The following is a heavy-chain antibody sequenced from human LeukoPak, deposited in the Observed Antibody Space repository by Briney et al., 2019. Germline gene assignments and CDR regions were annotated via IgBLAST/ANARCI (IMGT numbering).Heavy chain of an antibody. Sequence: PGGSLRLSCAASGFTVSSNYMSWVRQAPGKGLEWVSVIYSGGSTYYADSVKGRFTISRDNSKNTLYLQMNSLRAEDTAVYYCARGYDYRKFDYWGQGTTVTVSS. D-gene: IGHD5-12*01. CDR1: GFTVSSNY. J-gene: IGHJ4*03. CDR3: ARGYDYRKFDY. V-gene: IGHV3-53*01. CDR2: IYSGGST.